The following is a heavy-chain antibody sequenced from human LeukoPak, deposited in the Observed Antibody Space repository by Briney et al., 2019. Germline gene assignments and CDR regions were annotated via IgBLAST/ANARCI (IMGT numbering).Heavy chain of an antibody. CDR2: IYPGDSDT. CDR1: GYSFTSYW. J-gene: IGHJ6*03. V-gene: IGHV5-51*01. Sequence: HGESLKISCKGSGYSFTSYWIGWVRQMPGKGLEWMGIIYPGDSDTRYSPSFQGQVTISADKSISTAYLQWSSLKASDTAMYYCARHMDYYGSGNYYSPYYYYMDVWGRGTTVTISS. D-gene: IGHD3-10*01. CDR3: ARHMDYYGSGNYYSPYYYYMDV.